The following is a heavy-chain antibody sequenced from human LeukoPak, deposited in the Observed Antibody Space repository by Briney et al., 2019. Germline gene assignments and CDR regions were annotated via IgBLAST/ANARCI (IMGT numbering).Heavy chain of an antibody. CDR2: IYHSGST. CDR1: GGSISSGGYS. D-gene: IGHD3-22*01. J-gene: IGHJ1*01. V-gene: IGHV4-30-2*01. CDR3: AATNITMIVVAPYFQH. Sequence: SETLSLTCAVSGGSISSGGYSWGWIRQPPGKGLEWIGYIYHSGSTYYNPSLKSRVTISVDRSKNQFSLKLSSVTAADTAVYYCAATNITMIVVAPYFQHWGQGTLVTVSS.